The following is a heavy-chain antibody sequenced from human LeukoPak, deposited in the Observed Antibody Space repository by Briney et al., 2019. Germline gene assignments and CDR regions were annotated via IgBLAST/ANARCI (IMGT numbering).Heavy chain of an antibody. CDR3: AKDRVWDSSGSLHAFDI. D-gene: IGHD3-22*01. V-gene: IGHV3-23*01. Sequence: PGGSLRLSCAASGFTFSSYAMSWVRQAPGKGLEWVSAISGSGGSTYYADSVKGRFTISRDNSKNTLYLQMNSLRAEDTAVYYCAKDRVWDSSGSLHAFDIRGQGTMVTVSS. CDR2: ISGSGGST. CDR1: GFTFSSYA. J-gene: IGHJ3*02.